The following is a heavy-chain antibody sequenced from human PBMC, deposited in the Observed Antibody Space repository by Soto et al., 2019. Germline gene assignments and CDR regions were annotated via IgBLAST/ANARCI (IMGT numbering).Heavy chain of an antibody. V-gene: IGHV4-39*01. CDR2: IYYSGST. Sequence: PSETLSLTCTVSGGSISSSSYSWGWIRQPQGKGLEWIGSIYYSGSTYYNPSLKSRVTISVDTSKNQFSRKLSSVTAADTAVYYCALGYDFWSGYYAPACMGSWGQGTTVTVSS. CDR1: GGSISSSSYS. D-gene: IGHD3-3*01. J-gene: IGHJ6*02. CDR3: ALGYDFWSGYYAPACMGS.